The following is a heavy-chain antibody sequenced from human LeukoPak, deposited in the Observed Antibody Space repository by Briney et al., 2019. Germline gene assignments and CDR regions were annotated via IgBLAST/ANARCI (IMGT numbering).Heavy chain of an antibody. Sequence: PSETLSLTCAVYGGSFSGYYWRWLPQPPGKGLEWIGEINHSGSTNYNPSHKTRVTISVDTSKNQFSLKLSSVTAADTAVYYCARGGAAGTLDYWGQGTLVTVSS. CDR3: ARGGAAGTLDY. CDR2: INHSGST. V-gene: IGHV4-34*01. D-gene: IGHD6-13*01. J-gene: IGHJ4*02. CDR1: GGSFSGYY.